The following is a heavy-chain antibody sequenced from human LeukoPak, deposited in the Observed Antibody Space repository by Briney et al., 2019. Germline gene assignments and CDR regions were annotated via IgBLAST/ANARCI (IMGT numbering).Heavy chain of an antibody. Sequence: GGSLRLSCAASGFTFSNHGMSWVRQAPGKGLEWVSSITATGDTTYHADSVKGRFTISRDNSKNTLYLQMNSLRAEDTAVYYCARALCTTSGYYGDYWGQGTLVTVSS. D-gene: IGHD3-22*01. J-gene: IGHJ4*02. CDR2: ITATGDTT. CDR1: GFTFSNHG. V-gene: IGHV3-23*01. CDR3: ARALCTTSGYYGDY.